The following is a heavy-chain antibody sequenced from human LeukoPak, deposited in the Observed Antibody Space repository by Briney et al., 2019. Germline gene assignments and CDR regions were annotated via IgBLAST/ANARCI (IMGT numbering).Heavy chain of an antibody. CDR2: ISGSGGST. CDR3: GPTMVRGVMRDFDY. J-gene: IGHJ4*02. Sequence: GGSLRLSCAASGFTFSSYAMSWVRQAPGKGLEWVSAISGSGGSTYYADSVKGRFTISRDNSKNTLYLQMNSLRAEDTAVYYCGPTMVRGVMRDFDYWGQGTLVTVSS. CDR1: GFTFSSYA. D-gene: IGHD3-10*01. V-gene: IGHV3-23*01.